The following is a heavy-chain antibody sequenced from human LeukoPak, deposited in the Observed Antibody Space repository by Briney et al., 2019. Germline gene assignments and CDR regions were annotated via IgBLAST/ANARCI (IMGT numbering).Heavy chain of an antibody. CDR1: GYTFTGYY. CDR3: ARESLALVAFDI. Sequence: SVKVSCKASGYTFTGYYMHWVRQAPGQGLEWMGGIIPIFGIANYAQKFQGRVTITADESTSTAYMELSSLRSEDTAVYYCARESLALVAFDIWGQGTMVTVSS. V-gene: IGHV1-69*13. CDR2: IIPIFGIA. J-gene: IGHJ3*02.